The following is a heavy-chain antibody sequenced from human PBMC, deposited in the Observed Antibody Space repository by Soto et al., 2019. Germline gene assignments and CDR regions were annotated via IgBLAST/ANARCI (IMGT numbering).Heavy chain of an antibody. D-gene: IGHD1-1*01. V-gene: IGHV1-18*01. J-gene: IGHJ4*02. Sequence: QDLQGRVTLTTDSSTSTAYMELRSLRSDDTAVYYCARTYVNTWNAAYFDYWGQGTLVTVSS. CDR3: ARTYVNTWNAAYFDY.